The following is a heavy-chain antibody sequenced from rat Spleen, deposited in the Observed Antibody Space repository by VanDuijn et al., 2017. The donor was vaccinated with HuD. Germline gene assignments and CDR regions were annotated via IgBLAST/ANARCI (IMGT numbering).Heavy chain of an antibody. CDR3: TTAWVLNY. Sequence: EVELVASGGGLVQPGRSMKLSCAASGITFSKYGMAWVRQAPTKGLEWVASISTSGDSTYYRDSVKGRFTISRDNAKNILYLQVDSLRSEDTATYFCTTAWVLNYWGQGVVVTVSS. J-gene: IGHJ2*01. CDR1: GITFSKYG. V-gene: IGHV5S13*01. D-gene: IGHD1-7*01. CDR2: ISTSGDST.